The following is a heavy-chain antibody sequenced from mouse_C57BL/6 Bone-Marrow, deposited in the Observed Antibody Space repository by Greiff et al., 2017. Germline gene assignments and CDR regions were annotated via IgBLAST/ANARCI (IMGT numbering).Heavy chain of an antibody. CDR2: ISNGGGST. Sequence: EVKLVESGGGLVQPGGSLKLSCAASGFTFSDYYMYWVRQTPEKRLEWVAYISNGGGSTYYPDNVKGRFTISRDNAKNTLYLQMSRLKSEDTAMYYCARLGSITTVVAYYFDYWGQGTTLTVSS. D-gene: IGHD1-1*01. V-gene: IGHV5-12*01. CDR3: ARLGSITTVVAYYFDY. J-gene: IGHJ2*01. CDR1: GFTFSDYY.